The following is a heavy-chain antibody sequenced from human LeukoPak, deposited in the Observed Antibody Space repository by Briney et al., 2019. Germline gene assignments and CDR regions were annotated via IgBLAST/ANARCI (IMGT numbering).Heavy chain of an antibody. D-gene: IGHD3-3*01. V-gene: IGHV3-21*01. CDR1: GFTFSSYS. J-gene: IGHJ3*02. Sequence: GGSLRLSCAASGFTFSSYSMNWVRQAPGKGLEWVSSISSSSSYIYYADSVKGRFTISRDNAKNSLYLQMNSLRAEDTAVYYCASSRTYYDFWNGYYPRRDAFDIWGQGTMVTVSS. CDR2: ISSSSSYI. CDR3: ASSRTYYDFWNGYYPRRDAFDI.